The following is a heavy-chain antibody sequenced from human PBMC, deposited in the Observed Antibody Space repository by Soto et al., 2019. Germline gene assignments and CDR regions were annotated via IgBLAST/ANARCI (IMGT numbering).Heavy chain of an antibody. CDR3: ARCHRGLRCHLDS. V-gene: IGHV4-34*01. J-gene: IGHJ4*02. CDR1: GGSFSGYY. D-gene: IGHD4-17*01. Sequence: LSLTFAVYGGSFSGYYWSWIRQPPGKGLEWIGEINHSGSTNYNPSLKSRVTISVDTSKNQFSLKLSSVTAADTAVYFCARCHRGLRCHLDSWGQGTLVPVSS. CDR2: INHSGST.